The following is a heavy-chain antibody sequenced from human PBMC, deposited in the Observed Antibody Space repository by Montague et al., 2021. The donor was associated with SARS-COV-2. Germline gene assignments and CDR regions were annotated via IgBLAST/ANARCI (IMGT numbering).Heavy chain of an antibody. D-gene: IGHD3-10*01. CDR1: GGSISSSSYY. Sequence: SETLSLTCTVSGGSISSSSYYWGWICQPPGKGLEWIGSIYYSGSTYYNPSLKSRVTISVDTSKNQFSLKLSSVTAADTAVYYCARLGSGSYYTLDYWGQGTLVTVSS. V-gene: IGHV4-39*01. CDR2: IYYSGST. CDR3: ARLGSGSYYTLDY. J-gene: IGHJ4*02.